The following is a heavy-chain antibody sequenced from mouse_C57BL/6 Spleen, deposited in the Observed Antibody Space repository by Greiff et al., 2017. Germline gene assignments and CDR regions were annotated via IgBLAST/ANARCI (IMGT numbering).Heavy chain of an antibody. V-gene: IGHV6-6*01. CDR3: TRGHYGSSYDY. D-gene: IGHD1-1*01. CDR2: IRNNANNHAT. J-gene: IGHJ2*01. Sequence: EVKLMESGGGLVQPGGSMKLSCAASGFTFSDAWMDWVRQSPERGLEWVAEIRNNANNHATYYAESVKGRFTISRDDSKSSVYLKMNSLRAEDTGIYYCTRGHYGSSYDYWGQGTTLTVSS. CDR1: GFTFSDAW.